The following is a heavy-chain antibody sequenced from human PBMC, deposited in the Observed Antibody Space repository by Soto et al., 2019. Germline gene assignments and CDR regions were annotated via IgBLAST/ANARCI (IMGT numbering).Heavy chain of an antibody. Sequence: PGGSLRLSCAASGFTFSTFDMTWVRQAPGKGLEWVSLIRGNDGSTHYADCLKGRFAISRDNSRNTLYLQMNSLRAEDTAVYFCVKGAWLDYWGQGNMVTVSS. CDR3: VKGAWLDY. D-gene: IGHD3-16*01. CDR1: GFTFSTFD. CDR2: IRGNDGST. V-gene: IGHV3-23*01. J-gene: IGHJ4*02.